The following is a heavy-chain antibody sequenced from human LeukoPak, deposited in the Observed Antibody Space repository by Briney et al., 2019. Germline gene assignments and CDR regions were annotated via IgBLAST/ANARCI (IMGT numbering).Heavy chain of an antibody. D-gene: IGHD3-16*01. CDR3: ARGEAYDYVWGRYFDL. J-gene: IGHJ2*01. CDR2: ISGGVLST. CDR1: GFTFSTYA. Sequence: GGSLRLSCAASGFTFSTYAMSWVRQAPGKGLEWVSTISGGVLSTYYADSVKGRFTISRDNSKNTLYLQMNSLRAEDTAVYYCARGEAYDYVWGRYFDLWGRGTLVTVSS. V-gene: IGHV3-23*01.